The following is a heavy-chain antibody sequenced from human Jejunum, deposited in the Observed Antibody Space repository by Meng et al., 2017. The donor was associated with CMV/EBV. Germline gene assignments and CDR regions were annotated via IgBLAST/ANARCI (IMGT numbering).Heavy chain of an antibody. CDR3: ARQDYFGSGTDHHWFDP. Sequence: NNYWIGWVSQLPGKGLEWRGIILPSNSDTRYSPSFEGQVTMSADKSSSTAYLEWSSLQASDSGMYYCARQDYFGSGTDHHWFDPWGPGTLVTVSS. V-gene: IGHV5-51*01. J-gene: IGHJ5*02. CDR1: NNYW. CDR2: ILPSNSDT. D-gene: IGHD3-10*01.